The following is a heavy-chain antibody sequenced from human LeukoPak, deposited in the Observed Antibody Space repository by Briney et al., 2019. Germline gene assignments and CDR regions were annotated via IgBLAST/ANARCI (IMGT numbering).Heavy chain of an antibody. CDR3: ARNEYSSSPYAFDI. CDR1: GFTFNRYW. Sequence: GSLRLSCAASGFTFNRYWMSWIRQPPGKGLEWIGYIYYSGSTNYNPSLKSRVTISVDTSKNQFSLKLSSVTAADTAVYYCARNEYSSSPYAFDIWGQGTMVTVSS. J-gene: IGHJ3*02. V-gene: IGHV4-59*01. CDR2: IYYSGST. D-gene: IGHD6-6*01.